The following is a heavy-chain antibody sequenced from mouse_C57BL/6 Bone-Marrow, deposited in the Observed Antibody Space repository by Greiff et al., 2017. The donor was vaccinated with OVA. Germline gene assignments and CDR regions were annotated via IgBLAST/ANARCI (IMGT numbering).Heavy chain of an antibody. Sequence: QVQLQQSGAELARPGASVKLSCKASGYTFTSYGISWVKQRTGQGLEWIGEIYPRSGNTYYNEKFKGKATLTADKSSSTAYMELRSLTSEDSAVYFCARWITTVVATTSYWYFDVWGTGTTVTVSS. CDR2: IYPRSGNT. J-gene: IGHJ1*03. V-gene: IGHV1-81*01. CDR1: GYTFTSYG. CDR3: ARWITTVVATTSYWYFDV. D-gene: IGHD1-1*01.